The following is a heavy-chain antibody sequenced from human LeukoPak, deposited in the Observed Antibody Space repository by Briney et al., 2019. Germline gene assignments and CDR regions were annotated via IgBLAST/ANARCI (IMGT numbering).Heavy chain of an antibody. D-gene: IGHD3-16*01. J-gene: IGHJ3*02. CDR2: IEKTSSTI. CDR3: VRDRMGGAFDI. V-gene: IGHV3-48*02. CDR1: GLMFNAYD. Sequence: PGGALILCFSASGLMFNAYDRNSGRQAPGKVLELLSFIEKTSSTIYDADSVKGRFTVSRDNARNSLYLQLSSLRDEDTALYYCVRDRMGGAFDIWGQGTMVTISS.